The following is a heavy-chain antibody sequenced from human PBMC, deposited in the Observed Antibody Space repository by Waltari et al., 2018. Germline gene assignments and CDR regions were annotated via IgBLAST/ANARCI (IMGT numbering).Heavy chain of an antibody. CDR3: ARRYGRVYHFDL. CDR1: GFSLSDHY. J-gene: IGHJ4*02. D-gene: IGHD2-8*01. CDR2: SRDKAHEYST. Sequence: EVQLVESGGGLVQPGGPLRLSCAASGFSLSDHYIDWIRQAPGKGLEWVGRSRDKAHEYSTEYAASLKCRFTSSGDDSEDSLFLHMRGLKADDTAVYFCARRYGRVYHFDLWGQGALVIVSS. V-gene: IGHV3-72*01.